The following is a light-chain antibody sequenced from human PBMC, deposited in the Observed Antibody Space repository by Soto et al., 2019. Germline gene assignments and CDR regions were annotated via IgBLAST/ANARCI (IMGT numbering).Light chain of an antibody. CDR3: QQFYRTPWT. Sequence: DIVMTQSPDSLAVSLGERATINCKSSQSVLYSSNNKNYLAWYQQKPGQPPKLLIYWASTRESGVPDRFMGSGAGKEFTLPIRSLQAEDGAVYYWQQFYRTPWTFGQGTKVEIK. J-gene: IGKJ1*01. CDR2: WAS. V-gene: IGKV4-1*01. CDR1: QSVLYSSNNKNY.